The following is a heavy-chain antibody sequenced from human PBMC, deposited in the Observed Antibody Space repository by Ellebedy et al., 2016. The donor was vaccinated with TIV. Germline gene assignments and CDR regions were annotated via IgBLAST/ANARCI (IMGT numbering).Heavy chain of an antibody. CDR3: ARHRVFGTQEYVMDV. CDR2: IDPSDSYT. Sequence: GESLKISXQGSGYSFPTYWISWVRQVPGKGLEWMGRIDPSDSYTNYSPSFQGHVTISADKSISTAYLQWNSLKASDTALYYCARHRVFGTQEYVMDVWGQGTTVTVSS. V-gene: IGHV5-10-1*01. D-gene: IGHD3-10*01. J-gene: IGHJ6*02. CDR1: GYSFPTYW.